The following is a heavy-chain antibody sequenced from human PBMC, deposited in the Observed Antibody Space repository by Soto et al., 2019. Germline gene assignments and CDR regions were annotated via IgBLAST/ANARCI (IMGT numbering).Heavy chain of an antibody. CDR3: ARQAIFGVIIIAFDI. CDR1: GYSFSSYW. Sequence: LGESLKISCKGSGYSFSSYWITWVRQMPGKGLEWMGRIDPSDSYTNYSPSFQGHVTISADKSISTAYLQWSSLKASDTAMYYCARQAIFGVIIIAFDIWGQGTMVNVSS. D-gene: IGHD3-3*01. J-gene: IGHJ3*02. CDR2: IDPSDSYT. V-gene: IGHV5-10-1*01.